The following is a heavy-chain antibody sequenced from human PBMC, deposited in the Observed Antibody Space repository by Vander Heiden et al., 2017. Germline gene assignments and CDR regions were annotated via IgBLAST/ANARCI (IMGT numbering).Heavy chain of an antibody. D-gene: IGHD1-1*01. J-gene: IGHJ4*02. CDR2: TNTDGSSP. Sequence: EVQLVESGGGLVQPGGSLRLPRPASGFTFRSYWMHWVRQVPGKGLVWVSRTNTDGSSPKYADSVNGRFTISRDNAKNTLYLQMNSLRAEDTAVYYCAKAPGINDVIDYWGQGTLVTVSS. CDR3: AKAPGINDVIDY. V-gene: IGHV3-74*03. CDR1: GFTFRSYW.